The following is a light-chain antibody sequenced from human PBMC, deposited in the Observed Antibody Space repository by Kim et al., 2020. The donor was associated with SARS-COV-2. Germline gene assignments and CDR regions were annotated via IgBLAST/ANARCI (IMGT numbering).Light chain of an antibody. Sequence: QSALTQPASVSGSPGQSITISCTGTSSDVGGYKYVSWYQQHPGKAPKLMIYYVSKRPSGVSNRFSGSKSGNTASLTISGLQAEDEADYYCSSYTSSSTYVFGTGTKVTVL. V-gene: IGLV2-14*01. CDR2: YVS. J-gene: IGLJ1*01. CDR1: SSDVGGYKY. CDR3: SSYTSSSTYV.